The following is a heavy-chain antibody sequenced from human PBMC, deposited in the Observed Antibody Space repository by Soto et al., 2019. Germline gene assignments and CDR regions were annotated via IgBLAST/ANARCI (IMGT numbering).Heavy chain of an antibody. V-gene: IGHV1-69*13. D-gene: IGHD2-2*01. J-gene: IGHJ6*02. Sequence: ASVKVSCKASGGTFSSYAISWVRQAPGQGLEWMGGIIPIFGTANYAQKFQGRVTITADESTSTAYMELSSLRSEDTAVYYCARVGCSSTSCNYYYYYGMDVWGQGTTVTVSS. CDR2: IIPIFGTA. CDR1: GGTFSSYA. CDR3: ARVGCSSTSCNYYYYYGMDV.